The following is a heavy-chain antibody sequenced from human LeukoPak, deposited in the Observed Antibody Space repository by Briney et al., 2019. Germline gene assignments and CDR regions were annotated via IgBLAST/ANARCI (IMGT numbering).Heavy chain of an antibody. CDR1: GYTFTSYY. J-gene: IGHJ3*02. CDR2: INPSGGST. Sequence: ASVKVSCKASGYTFTSYYMHWVRQAPGQGLEWMGIINPSGGSTSYAQKFQGRVTMTRDMSTSTVYMELSSLRSEDTAVYYCARDGYSDAFDIWGQGTMVTVSS. D-gene: IGHD5-18*01. CDR3: ARDGYSDAFDI. V-gene: IGHV1-46*01.